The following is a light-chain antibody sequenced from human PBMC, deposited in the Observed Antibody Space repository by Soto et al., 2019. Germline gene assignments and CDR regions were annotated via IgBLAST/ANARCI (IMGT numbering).Light chain of an antibody. J-gene: IGLJ3*02. Sequence: QSVLTQPPSVSGAPGQRVTISCTGSSSNIGAGYPVHWYQQLPGTAPKLLVAGNRPSGVPARFSVSKSGASASLAITGLQAEDEADYYCQSYDSRLSRRWVFGGGTQLTVL. CDR1: SSNIGAGYP. CDR3: QSYDSRLSRRWV. V-gene: IGLV1-40*01. CDR2: G.